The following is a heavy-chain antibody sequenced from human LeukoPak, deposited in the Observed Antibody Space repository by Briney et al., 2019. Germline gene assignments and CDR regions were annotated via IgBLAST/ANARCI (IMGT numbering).Heavy chain of an antibody. CDR2: IYTSGST. D-gene: IGHD3-16*01. CDR1: GGSISSGSYY. CDR3: ARDLGITDAFDI. Sequence: SQTLSLTCTVSGGSISSGSYYWSWIRQPAGKGLERIGRIYTSGSTNYNPSLKSRVTISVDTSKNQFSLKLSSVTAADTAVYYCARDLGITDAFDIWGQGTMVTVSS. J-gene: IGHJ3*02. V-gene: IGHV4-61*02.